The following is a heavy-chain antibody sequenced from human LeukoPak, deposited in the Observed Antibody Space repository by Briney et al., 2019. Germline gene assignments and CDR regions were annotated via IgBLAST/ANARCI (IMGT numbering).Heavy chain of an antibody. CDR3: ARDPYSSSEGYFDY. CDR1: GFTFSSYA. V-gene: IGHV3-30*04. D-gene: IGHD6-13*01. Sequence: GRSLRLSCAASGFTFSSYAMHWVRQAPGKGLEWVAVISYDGSNKYYADSVKGRFTISRDNSKNTLCLQMNSLRAEDTAVYYCARDPYSSSEGYFDYWGQGTLVTVSS. J-gene: IGHJ4*02. CDR2: ISYDGSNK.